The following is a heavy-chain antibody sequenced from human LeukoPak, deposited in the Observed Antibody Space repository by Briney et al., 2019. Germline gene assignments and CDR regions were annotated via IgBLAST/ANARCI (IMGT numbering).Heavy chain of an antibody. CDR1: GFTFSSFA. CDR2: IRGSGGTT. V-gene: IGHV3-23*01. CDR3: ARQSPFGDYDY. D-gene: IGHD4-17*01. Sequence: PGGSLRLSCAVSGFTFSSFAMSWVRQAPGKGLEWVSDIRGSGGTTSYADSVKGRFTISRDISRNTLYLQMNSLRAEDTAVYYCARQSPFGDYDYWGQGTLVTVSS. J-gene: IGHJ4*02.